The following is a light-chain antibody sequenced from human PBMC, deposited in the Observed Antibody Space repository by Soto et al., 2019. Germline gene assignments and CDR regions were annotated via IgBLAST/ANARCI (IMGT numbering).Light chain of an antibody. J-gene: IGLJ2*01. CDR1: ISDFVLYKF. CDR3: CSYSGSRLI. CDR2: GVS. Sequence: QSVLTQPASVSGSPGQSITISCTGTISDFVLYKFVSWYQQHPGKAPKLMLYGVSNRPSGVPDRFSGSKSGNTASLTISGLQPEDEGDYSCCSYSGSRLIFGGGTQLTVL. V-gene: IGLV2-14*01.